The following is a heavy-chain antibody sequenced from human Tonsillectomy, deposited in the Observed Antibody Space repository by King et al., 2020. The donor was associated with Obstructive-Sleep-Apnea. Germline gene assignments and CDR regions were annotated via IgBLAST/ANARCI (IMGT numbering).Heavy chain of an antibody. D-gene: IGHD3-22*01. J-gene: IGHJ4*02. V-gene: IGHV5-51*01. Sequence: PLVQSGAEVKKPGESLKISCKASGYSFPSYWIGWVRQMPGKGLEWMGIIYPDDSDARYSPSFQGQVTISADKSINTAYLQWSSLKASDTAMYYCARHQFSESSAYGYWGQGTLVTVSS. CDR1: GYSFPSYW. CDR2: IYPDDSDA. CDR3: ARHQFSESSAYGY.